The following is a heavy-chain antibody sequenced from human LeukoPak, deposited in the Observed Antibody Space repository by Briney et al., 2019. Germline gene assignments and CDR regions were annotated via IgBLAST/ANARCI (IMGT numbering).Heavy chain of an antibody. J-gene: IGHJ4*02. Sequence: ASVKVSCKASGYTFTGYYMHWVRQAPGQGLEWMGRIIPILGIANYAQKFQGRVTITADESTSTAYMELSSLRSEDTAVYYCARDLFVPYYYDSSGYYPIDYWGQGTLVTVSS. CDR2: IIPILGIA. D-gene: IGHD3-22*01. V-gene: IGHV1-69*04. CDR3: ARDLFVPYYYDSSGYYPIDY. CDR1: GYTFTGYY.